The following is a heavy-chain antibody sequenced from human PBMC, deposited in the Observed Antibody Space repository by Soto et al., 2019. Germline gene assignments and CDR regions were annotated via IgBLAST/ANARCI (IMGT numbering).Heavy chain of an antibody. CDR1: GFTFSSYA. CDR3: AKDRSQGAVARTSAFDS. V-gene: IGHV3-23*01. Sequence: GGSLRLSCAASGFTFSSYAMSWVRQAPGKGLDWVSTVSVRGGRAYYADSVKGRFTISRDKSKNALYLLLNSLRAEDTAIYYCAKDRSQGAVARTSAFDSGGHAIRLTGCS. J-gene: IGHJ4*01. CDR2: VSVRGGRA. D-gene: IGHD6-19*01.